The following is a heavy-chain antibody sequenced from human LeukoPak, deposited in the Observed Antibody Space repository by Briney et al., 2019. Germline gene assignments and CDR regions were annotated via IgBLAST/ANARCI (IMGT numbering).Heavy chain of an antibody. Sequence: GGSLRLSCAASGFTFSSYSMNWVRQAPGKGLEWVSSISSSSSYIYYADSVKGRFTISRDNAKNSLYLQVNSLRAEDTAVYYCARDWDATYYYDSSGPAWGQGTLVTVSS. CDR1: GFTFSSYS. V-gene: IGHV3-21*01. D-gene: IGHD3-22*01. CDR3: ARDWDATYYYDSSGPA. J-gene: IGHJ4*02. CDR2: ISSSSSYI.